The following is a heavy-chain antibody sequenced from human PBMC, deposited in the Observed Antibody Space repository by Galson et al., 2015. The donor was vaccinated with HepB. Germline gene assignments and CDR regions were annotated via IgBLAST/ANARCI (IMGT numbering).Heavy chain of an antibody. Sequence: SLRLSCAASGFTFSSYAMSWVRQAPGKGLEWVLAISGSGGSTYYADSVKGRFTISRDNSKNTLYLQMNSLRAEDTAVYYCAKGRVSVVTALDYWGQGTLVTVSS. CDR2: ISGSGGST. D-gene: IGHD2-21*02. V-gene: IGHV3-23*01. CDR3: AKGRVSVVTALDY. CDR1: GFTFSSYA. J-gene: IGHJ4*02.